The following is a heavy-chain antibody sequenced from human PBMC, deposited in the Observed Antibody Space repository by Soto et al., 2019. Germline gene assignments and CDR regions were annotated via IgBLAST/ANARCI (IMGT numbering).Heavy chain of an antibody. J-gene: IGHJ4*02. V-gene: IGHV4-59*08. CDR3: TRHDVMIPFGGVIVSFFDS. CDR2: IYYSGST. D-gene: IGHD3-16*02. Sequence: SETLSLTCTVSGGSISSYYWSWIRQPPGKGLEWIGYIYYSGSTNYNPSLKRRVTISVDTSKNQFSLKLNSVTAADTAVYYCTRHDVMIPFGGVIVSFFDSWGQGTLVTVSS. CDR1: GGSISSYY.